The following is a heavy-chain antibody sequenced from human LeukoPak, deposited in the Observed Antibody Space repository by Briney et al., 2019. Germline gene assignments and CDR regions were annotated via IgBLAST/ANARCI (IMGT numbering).Heavy chain of an antibody. CDR3: ARDGGGGLDY. CDR2: ISISSNYI. D-gene: IGHD2-15*01. Sequence: GGSLRLSCVASGFTFSNYNMNWVRQAPGKGLEWVSCISISSNYIYYPDSVKGRFTISRDNAKNSLYLQMNSLRAEDTAVYYCARDGGGGLDYWGQGTLVTVSS. CDR1: GFTFSNYN. J-gene: IGHJ4*02. V-gene: IGHV3-21*01.